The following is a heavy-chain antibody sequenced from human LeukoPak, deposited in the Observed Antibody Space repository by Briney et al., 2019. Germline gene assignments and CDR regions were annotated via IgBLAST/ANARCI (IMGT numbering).Heavy chain of an antibody. J-gene: IGHJ6*02. CDR3: ARNPIAVAGTAGYYGMDV. V-gene: IGHV1-2*02. CDR2: INPNSGGT. D-gene: IGHD6-19*01. CDR1: RYTFTGYY. Sequence: ASVKVSCKASRYTFTGYYMHWVRPAPGQGLEWMGWINPNSGGTNYAQKFQGRVTMTRDTSISTAYMELSRLRSDDTAVYYCARNPIAVAGTAGYYGMDVWGQGTTVTVSS.